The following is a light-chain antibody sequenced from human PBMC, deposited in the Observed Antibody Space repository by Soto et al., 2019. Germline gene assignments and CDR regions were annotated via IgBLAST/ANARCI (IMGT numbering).Light chain of an antibody. CDR1: QSISSS. V-gene: IGKV1-39*01. CDR2: AAS. Sequence: DIPMTQSPSSLSASVGDRGTIICRASQSISSSLNWYQQKPGKAPKLLIYAASSLQSGVPSRFSGSGSGTDFTLTISSLQPEDFATYYCQQSYSTPLTFGGGTKVEIK. J-gene: IGKJ4*01. CDR3: QQSYSTPLT.